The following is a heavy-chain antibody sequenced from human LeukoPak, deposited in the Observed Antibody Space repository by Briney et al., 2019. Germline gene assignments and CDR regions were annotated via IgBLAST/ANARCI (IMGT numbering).Heavy chain of an antibody. Sequence: PGGSLRLSCAASGFTVSSNYMSWVRQAPGKGLEWVSATVGGGSPNTYHADSVKGRFTISRDNSKNTLFLQMNSLRAEDTAVFYCAKEIYGDPTGGRFQHWGQGTLVTVSS. CDR2: TVGGGSPNT. CDR3: AKEIYGDPTGGRFQH. V-gene: IGHV3-53*01. CDR1: GFTVSSNY. D-gene: IGHD4-17*01. J-gene: IGHJ1*01.